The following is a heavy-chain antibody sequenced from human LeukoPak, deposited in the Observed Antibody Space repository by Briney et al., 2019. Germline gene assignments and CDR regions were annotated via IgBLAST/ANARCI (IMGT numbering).Heavy chain of an antibody. Sequence: PPETLSLTCAVYGGSFSGYYWSWIRQPPGKGLEWIGYIYYSGNTKYNPSLKSRITISVDTSKNQFSLKLSSVTAADTAVYYCTREAGEWGQGTLVTVSS. CDR1: GGSFSGYY. J-gene: IGHJ4*02. CDR3: TREAGE. V-gene: IGHV4-59*01. CDR2: IYYSGNT.